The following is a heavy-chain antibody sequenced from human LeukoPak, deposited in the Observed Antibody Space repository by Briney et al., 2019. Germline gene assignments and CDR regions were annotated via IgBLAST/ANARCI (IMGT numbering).Heavy chain of an antibody. CDR1: GYSISSGYY. V-gene: IGHV4-38-2*02. J-gene: IGHJ6*03. Sequence: SETLSLTCTVSGYSISSGYYWGWIRQPPGKGLEWIGSIYHSGSTYSNPSLKSRVTISVDTSKNQFSLKLSSVTAADTAVYYCARVPSVRSYYYYMDVWGKGTTVTVSS. CDR2: IYHSGST. CDR3: ARVPSVRSYYYYMDV.